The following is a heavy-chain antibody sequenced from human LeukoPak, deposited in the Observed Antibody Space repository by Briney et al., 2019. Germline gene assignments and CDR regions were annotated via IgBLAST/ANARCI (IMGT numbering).Heavy chain of an antibody. CDR3: AKGIVVVPAAIDY. V-gene: IGHV3-23*01. Sequence: GGSLRLSCAASGFTFSSYAMSWVRQAPGKGLEWVSAISGSGGSTYYADSVKGRFIISRDNSKNTLYLQMNSLRAEDTAVYYCAKGIVVVPAAIDYWGQGTLVTVSS. CDR1: GFTFSSYA. D-gene: IGHD2-2*01. J-gene: IGHJ4*02. CDR2: ISGSGGST.